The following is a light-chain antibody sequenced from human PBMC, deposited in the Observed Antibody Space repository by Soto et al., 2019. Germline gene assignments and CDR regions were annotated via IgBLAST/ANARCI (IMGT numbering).Light chain of an antibody. V-gene: IGKV1-39*01. J-gene: IGKJ5*01. CDR2: AAS. Sequence: IKMTQSTSAVSASVGDRVAITCRASQSISSYLNWYQQKPGMAPKLLIYAASNLHSGVPSRFSGSGSGTDFTLTISSLQPEDFATYYCQQSYTTLIIFGQGTRLEIK. CDR1: QSISSY. CDR3: QQSYTTLII.